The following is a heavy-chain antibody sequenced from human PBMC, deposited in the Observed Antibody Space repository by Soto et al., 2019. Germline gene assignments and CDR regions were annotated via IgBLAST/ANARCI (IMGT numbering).Heavy chain of an antibody. V-gene: IGHV3-48*03. J-gene: IGHJ6*02. D-gene: IGHD6-13*01. CDR3: ARDQRQLVVGNYYYYYYRMDV. Sequence: EVQLLESGGGLVQPGGSLRLSCAASGFTFSSYAMSWVRQAPGKGLEWVSYISSSGSTIYYADSVKGRFTISRDNAKNSLYLQMNSLRAEDTAVYYCARDQRQLVVGNYYYYYYRMDVWGQGTTVTVPS. CDR1: GFTFSSYA. CDR2: ISSSGSTI.